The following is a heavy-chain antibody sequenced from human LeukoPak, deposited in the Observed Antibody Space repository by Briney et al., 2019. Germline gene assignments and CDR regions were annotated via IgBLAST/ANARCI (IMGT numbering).Heavy chain of an antibody. CDR1: GGSFSGYY. D-gene: IGHD6-13*01. Sequence: KPSETLSLTCAVYGGSFSGYYWSWIRQPPGKGLEWIGEINHSGSTNYNPSLKSRVTISVDTSKNQFSLKLSSVTAADTAVYYCAREGYSSSWYGHHAFDIWGQGTMVTVSS. CDR2: INHSGST. CDR3: AREGYSSSWYGHHAFDI. V-gene: IGHV4-34*01. J-gene: IGHJ3*02.